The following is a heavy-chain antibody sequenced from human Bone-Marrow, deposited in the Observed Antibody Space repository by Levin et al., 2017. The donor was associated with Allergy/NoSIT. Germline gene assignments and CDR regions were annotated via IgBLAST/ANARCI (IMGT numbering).Heavy chain of an antibody. D-gene: IGHD2-2*01. J-gene: IGHJ4*02. CDR2: IWYDGSKT. V-gene: IGHV3-33*01. CDR1: KFTFSNYG. Sequence: PGGSLRLSCAASKFTFSNYGMHWVRQAPGKGLEWVAVIWYDGSKTYYSDSVKGRFTISRDNSKNTLYLQMNSLRVEDTAVYYCAGGNCSSASCFEYWGQGALVTVSS. CDR3: AGGNCSSASCFEY.